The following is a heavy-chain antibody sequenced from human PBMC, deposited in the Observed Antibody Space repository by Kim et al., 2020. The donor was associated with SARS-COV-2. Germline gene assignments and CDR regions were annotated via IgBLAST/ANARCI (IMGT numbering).Heavy chain of an antibody. CDR1: GFTFSSYG. CDR2: ISYDGSNK. V-gene: IGHV3-30*18. Sequence: GGSLRLSCAASGFTFSSYGMHWVRQAPGKGLEWVAVISYDGSNKYYADSVKGRFTISRDNSKNTLYLQMNSLRAEDTAVYYCAKATEGGYSLDYWGQGTLVTVSS. J-gene: IGHJ4*02. CDR3: AKATEGGYSLDY. D-gene: IGHD3-22*01.